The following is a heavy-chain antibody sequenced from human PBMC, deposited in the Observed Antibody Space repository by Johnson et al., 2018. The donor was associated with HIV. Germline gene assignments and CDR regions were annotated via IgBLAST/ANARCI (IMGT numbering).Heavy chain of an antibody. Sequence: VQLVESGGGLVQPGGSLRLSCVVSGFTFNSYWMSWVRQAPGKGLEWVANIQQDGTEKYYVDSVKGRFTISRDNAKNSLYLQMNSLRAEDTAVYYCARTGRRVVVRGGAFDIWGQGTLVTVSS. V-gene: IGHV3-7*03. CDR2: IQQDGTEK. D-gene: IGHD3-22*01. CDR1: GFTFNSYW. J-gene: IGHJ3*02. CDR3: ARTGRRVVVRGGAFDI.